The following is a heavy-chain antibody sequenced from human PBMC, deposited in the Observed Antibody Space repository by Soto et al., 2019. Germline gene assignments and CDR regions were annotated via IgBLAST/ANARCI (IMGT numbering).Heavy chain of an antibody. J-gene: IGHJ4*02. CDR1: GFTFSSDA. V-gene: IGHV3-30-3*01. Sequence: GGSLRLSCAASGFTFSSDAMHWVRQAPGKGLEWVAVISYDGSNKYYADSVKGRFTISRDNSKNTLYLQMNSLRAEDTAVYYCARDGYYYDSSGYPAATSYWAKRTWATGPS. CDR3: ARDGYYYDSSGYPAATSY. D-gene: IGHD3-22*01. CDR2: ISYDGSNK.